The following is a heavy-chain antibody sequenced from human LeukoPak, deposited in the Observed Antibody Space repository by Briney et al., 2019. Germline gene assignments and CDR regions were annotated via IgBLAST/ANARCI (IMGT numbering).Heavy chain of an antibody. V-gene: IGHV4-38-2*01. D-gene: IGHD1-26*01. CDR3: ARHPESVGETRFDY. CDR2: IYHSGST. CDR1: GYSISSGHY. J-gene: IGHJ4*02. Sequence: SETLSLTCAVSGYSISSGHYWGWIRQPPGKGLEWIGSIYHSGSTYYNPSLKSRVTISVDTSKNQFSLKLSSVTAADTAVYYCARHPESVGETRFDYWGQGTLVTVSS.